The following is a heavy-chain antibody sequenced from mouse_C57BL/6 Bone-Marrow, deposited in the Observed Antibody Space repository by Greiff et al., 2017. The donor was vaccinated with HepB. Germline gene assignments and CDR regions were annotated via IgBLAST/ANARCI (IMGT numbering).Heavy chain of an antibody. J-gene: IGHJ4*01. CDR1: GYTFTSYW. Sequence: VPLQQPGAELVKPGASVKVSCKASGYTFTSYWMHWVKQRPGQGLEWIGRIHPSDSDTTYNKKFKGKATLTVDKSSSTAYMQLSSLTSEDSAVYYCAIHSNSYYYAMDYWGEGTAVSVCS. CDR3: AIHSNSYYYAMDY. CDR2: IHPSDSDT. V-gene: IGHV1-74*01. D-gene: IGHD2-5*01.